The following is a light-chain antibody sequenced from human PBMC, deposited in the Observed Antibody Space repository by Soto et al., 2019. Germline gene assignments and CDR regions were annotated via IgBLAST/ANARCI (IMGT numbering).Light chain of an antibody. CDR1: QDINSR. CDR2: AAT. Sequence: DIQMTQSPSSVSSSVGDTVTITCRPSQDINSRLAWFQQQPGRPPKYVIQAATMLQSGFPSRFAGSGSGRDFTLTIHTLQPEDSATYYCLQVANFPRTFGQGTKVDIK. V-gene: IGKV1-12*01. J-gene: IGKJ1*01. CDR3: LQVANFPRT.